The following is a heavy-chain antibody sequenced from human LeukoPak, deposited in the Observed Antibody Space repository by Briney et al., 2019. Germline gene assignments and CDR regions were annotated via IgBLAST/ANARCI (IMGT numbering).Heavy chain of an antibody. Sequence: GGSLRLSCAASGFTFSSNYMSWVRQAPGKGLEWVSVIYSGGSTYYSDSVTGRLTISRDNSKNTLYLQMNGLRAEDTAVYYCARASSYGDYVGFGGQGTLVTVSS. CDR2: IYSGGST. CDR3: ARASSYGDYVGF. V-gene: IGHV3-53*01. J-gene: IGHJ4*02. D-gene: IGHD4-17*01. CDR1: GFTFSSNY.